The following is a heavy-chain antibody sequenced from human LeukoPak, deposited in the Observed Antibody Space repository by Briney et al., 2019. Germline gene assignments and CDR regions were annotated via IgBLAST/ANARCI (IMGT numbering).Heavy chain of an antibody. Sequence: PGGSLRLSCAASGFTFSSYVMSWVRQAPGKGLEWVSAISGSGGGTYYADSVKGRFTISRDNSKNTLYLQTNSLRAEDTAVYYCARRGAAGTFCLDYWRQGTLVTVSS. V-gene: IGHV3-23*01. CDR1: GFTFSSYV. D-gene: IGHD6-13*01. CDR2: ISGSGGGT. CDR3: ARRGAAGTFCLDY. J-gene: IGHJ4*02.